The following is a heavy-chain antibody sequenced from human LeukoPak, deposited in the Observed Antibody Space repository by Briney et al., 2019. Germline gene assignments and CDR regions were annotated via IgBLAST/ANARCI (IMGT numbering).Heavy chain of an antibody. D-gene: IGHD2-15*01. Sequence: PSETLSLTCTVSGGSISSYYWSWIRQPPGKGLEWIGDIYYSGSTNYNPSLKSRVTISVDTSKNQFSLKLSSVTAADTAVYYCASLKFEGSSNGVYYYYGMDVWGQGTTVTVSS. V-gene: IGHV4-59*08. CDR1: GGSISSYY. CDR2: IYYSGST. J-gene: IGHJ6*02. CDR3: ASLKFEGSSNGVYYYYGMDV.